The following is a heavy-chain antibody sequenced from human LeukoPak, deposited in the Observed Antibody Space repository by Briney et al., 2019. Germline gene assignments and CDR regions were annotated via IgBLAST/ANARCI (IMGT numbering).Heavy chain of an antibody. J-gene: IGHJ4*02. CDR3: ARGQGTVTTH. D-gene: IGHD4-17*01. Sequence: SETLSLTCTVSGGSFSGYYCTWIRQPPGRGLEWIGEINHSGSANYNPSLKSRVTISLDTSKNQFSLKLSSVTAADTAVYYCARGQGTVTTHWGQGTLVTVSS. CDR2: INHSGSA. V-gene: IGHV4-34*01. CDR1: GGSFSGYY.